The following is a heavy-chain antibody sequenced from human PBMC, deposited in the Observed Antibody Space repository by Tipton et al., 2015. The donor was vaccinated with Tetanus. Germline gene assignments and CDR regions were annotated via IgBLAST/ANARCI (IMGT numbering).Heavy chain of an antibody. Sequence: SLRLSCAASGFSVSSDYMSWVRQAPGKGLQWVSVISGGGRTFYADSVKGRFTTSRDNSKNTVYLQMNNLRADDTAVYYCARTTRDNWNDEDYFDFWGQGTLVTVSS. J-gene: IGHJ4*02. CDR2: ISGGGRT. D-gene: IGHD1-1*01. V-gene: IGHV3-53*01. CDR1: GFSVSSDY. CDR3: ARTTRDNWNDEDYFDF.